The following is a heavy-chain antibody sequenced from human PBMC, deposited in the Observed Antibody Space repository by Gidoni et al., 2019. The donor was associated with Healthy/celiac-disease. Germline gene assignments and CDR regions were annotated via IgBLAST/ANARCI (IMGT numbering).Heavy chain of an antibody. J-gene: IGHJ4*02. D-gene: IGHD5-18*01. CDR1: GFTFSSYS. Sequence: EVQLVESGGGLVKPGGSLRLSCAASGFTFSSYSMNWVRQAPGKGLEWVSSISSSSSYIYYADSVKGRFTISRDNAKNSLYLQMNSLRAEDTAVYYCASDIVDTAMADDDYWGQGTLVTVSS. V-gene: IGHV3-21*01. CDR3: ASDIVDTAMADDDY. CDR2: ISSSSSYI.